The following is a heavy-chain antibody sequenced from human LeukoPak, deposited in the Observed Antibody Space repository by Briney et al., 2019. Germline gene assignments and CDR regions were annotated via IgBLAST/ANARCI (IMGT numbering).Heavy chain of an antibody. J-gene: IGHJ6*02. CDR1: GFTFSSYA. CDR3: ARDDGIAAAGHYYYYGMDV. V-gene: IGHV3-23*01. CDR2: ISGSGGST. Sequence: GGSLRLSCAASGFTFSSYAMSWVRQAPGKGLEWVSAISGSGGSTYYADSVKGRFTISRDNSKNTLYLQMNSLRAEDTAVYYCARDDGIAAAGHYYYYGMDVWGQGTTVTVSS. D-gene: IGHD6-13*01.